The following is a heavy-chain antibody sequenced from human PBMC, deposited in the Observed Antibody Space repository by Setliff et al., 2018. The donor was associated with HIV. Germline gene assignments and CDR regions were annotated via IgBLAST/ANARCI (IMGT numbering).Heavy chain of an antibody. CDR2: ISAYNGDT. CDR1: GYTFTNYG. Sequence: ASVKVSCKASGYTFTNYGISWVRQAPGQGPEWLGWISAYNGDTKYAQKFQGRVTMTTDTSTTTAHMEPRSLRSDDTAVYYCARHLIGDYYYFDYWGQGTLVTVSS. D-gene: IGHD4-17*01. CDR3: ARHLIGDYYYFDY. J-gene: IGHJ4*02. V-gene: IGHV1-18*01.